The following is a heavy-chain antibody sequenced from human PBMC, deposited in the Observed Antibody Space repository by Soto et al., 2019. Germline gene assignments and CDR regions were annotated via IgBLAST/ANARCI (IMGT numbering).Heavy chain of an antibody. Sequence: ASVKVSCKAPGGTFSSYAISWVRQAPGQGLEWMGGIIPIFGTANYAQKFQGRVTITADKSTSTAYMEPSSLRSEDTAVYYCARGKWELVYYFDYWGQGTLVTVSS. CDR1: GGTFSSYA. D-gene: IGHD1-26*01. CDR2: IIPIFGTA. CDR3: ARGKWELVYYFDY. V-gene: IGHV1-69*06. J-gene: IGHJ4*02.